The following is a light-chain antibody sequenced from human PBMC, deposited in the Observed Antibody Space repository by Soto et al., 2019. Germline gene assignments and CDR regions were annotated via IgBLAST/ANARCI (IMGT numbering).Light chain of an antibody. CDR2: DVS. Sequence: QSALTQPRSVSGSPGQSVTISCTGTSSDVGGYNYVSWYQHHPGKAPQLIIYDVSKRPSGVPDRFSGYKSRYTASLTISGLHTEDEADYYCCSYAGTYTDVFGTGTKVTVL. J-gene: IGLJ1*01. V-gene: IGLV2-11*01. CDR1: SSDVGGYNY. CDR3: CSYAGTYTDV.